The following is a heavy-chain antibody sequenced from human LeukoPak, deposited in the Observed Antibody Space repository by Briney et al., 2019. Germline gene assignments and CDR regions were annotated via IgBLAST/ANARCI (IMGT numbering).Heavy chain of an antibody. CDR2: INPSDGST. J-gene: IGHJ4*02. V-gene: IGHV1-46*01. Sequence: ASVKVSCKASGYTFTSYYMQWVRQAPGQGLVWMGIINPSDGSTYHAQEFQGRVTMTRDTSTSTVYMEVSSLRSEDTAVYYCARGITMVRGVPKASLGFWGQGTLVTVSS. D-gene: IGHD3-10*01. CDR3: ARGITMVRGVPKASLGF. CDR1: GYTFTSYY.